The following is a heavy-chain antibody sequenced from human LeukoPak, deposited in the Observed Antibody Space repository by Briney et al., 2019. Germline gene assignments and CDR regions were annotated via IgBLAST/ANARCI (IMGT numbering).Heavy chain of an antibody. D-gene: IGHD2-2*01. Sequence: GESLKISCKGSGYSFTSYWIGWVRQMPGKGLEWMGIIYPGDSDTRYSPSFQGQVTISADKSISTAYLQWSSLKASDTAMYYCARLGRQNCSSTSCYDDYYYYGMDVWGQGTTVTVSS. CDR1: GYSFTSYW. CDR3: ARLGRQNCSSTSCYDDYYYYGMDV. V-gene: IGHV5-51*01. J-gene: IGHJ6*02. CDR2: IYPGDSDT.